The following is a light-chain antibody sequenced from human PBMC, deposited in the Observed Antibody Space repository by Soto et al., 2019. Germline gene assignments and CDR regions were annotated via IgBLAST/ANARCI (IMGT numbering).Light chain of an antibody. V-gene: IGLV2-8*01. CDR3: CSYAGSKGVV. CDR2: EVS. CDR1: SSDVGGYNY. Sequence: QSALTQPASASGSPGQSVTISCTGTSSDVGGYNYVSWYQQHPGKAPKLMIYEVSKRPSGVPDRFSGSKSGNTASLTVSGLQAEEEADYYCCSYAGSKGVVFGGGTKLTVL. J-gene: IGLJ2*01.